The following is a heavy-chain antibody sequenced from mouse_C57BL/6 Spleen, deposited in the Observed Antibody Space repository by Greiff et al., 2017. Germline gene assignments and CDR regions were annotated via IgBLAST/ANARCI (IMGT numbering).Heavy chain of an antibody. D-gene: IGHD1-1*01. CDR2: ISSGSSTI. Sequence: EVQLVESGGGLVKPGGSLKLSCAASGFTFSDYGMHWVRQAPEKGLEWVAYISSGSSTIYYADTVKGRFTISRDNAKNTLFLQMTSLRSEDTAMYYCARGPLYYGSSYAMDYWGQGTSVTVSS. V-gene: IGHV5-17*01. CDR3: ARGPLYYGSSYAMDY. J-gene: IGHJ4*01. CDR1: GFTFSDYG.